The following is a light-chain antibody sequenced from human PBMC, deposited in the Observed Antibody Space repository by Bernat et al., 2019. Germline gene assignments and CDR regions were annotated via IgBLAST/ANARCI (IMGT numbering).Light chain of an antibody. CDR2: AAS. J-gene: IGKJ2*01. Sequence: ENTFTITCRASQGISNYLNLYQQKPGKTPKLLICAASRLQSGVPSRFSGSGSGTEFTLTISRLQPEDFATYYWLQYNSDKYNFGQGTKVEIK. CDR3: LQYNSDKYN. CDR1: QGISNY. V-gene: IGKV1-17*01.